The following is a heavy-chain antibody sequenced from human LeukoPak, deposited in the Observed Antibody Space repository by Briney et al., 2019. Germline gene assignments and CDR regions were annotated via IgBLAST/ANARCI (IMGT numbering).Heavy chain of an antibody. D-gene: IGHD3/OR15-3a*01. CDR3: ARADFWTGYYGY. CDR1: GFTFSTYW. J-gene: IGHJ4*02. Sequence: GGSLRLSCVASGFTFSTYWMHWVRQATGKGLVWVSRINTDGSSISYADSVKGRFTISRDNAKNTLYLQMNSLRAEDTAVYYCARADFWTGYYGYWGQGILVTVSS. V-gene: IGHV3-74*01. CDR2: INTDGSSI.